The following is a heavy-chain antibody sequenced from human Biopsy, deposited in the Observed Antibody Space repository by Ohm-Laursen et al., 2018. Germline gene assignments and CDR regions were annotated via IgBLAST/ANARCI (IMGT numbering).Heavy chain of an antibody. J-gene: IGHJ1*01. CDR3: ATKLTGYFHH. CDR1: EGTFSNYG. CDR2: NIPILGTG. D-gene: IGHD3-9*01. Sequence: SVKVSCKAPEGTFSNYGVNWVRQAPGQGLEWLGGNIPILGTGNYAQKFQDRVTVAADTSTSTATMVLRSLRSDDTAVYYCATKLTGYFHHWGQGTLVIVSS. V-gene: IGHV1-69*06.